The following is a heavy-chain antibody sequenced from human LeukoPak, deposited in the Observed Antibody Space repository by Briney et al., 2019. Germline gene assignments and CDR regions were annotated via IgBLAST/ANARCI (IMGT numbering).Heavy chain of an antibody. CDR1: GFTFSSYA. CDR3: ARKLLQYDRDGPSFDY. D-gene: IGHD5-24*01. V-gene: IGHV3-23*01. CDR2: ISGDSRTT. J-gene: IGHJ4*02. Sequence: GGSLRLSCAASGFTFSSYAMSWVRQAPGKGLEWISAISGDSRTTYYTDSAKGRFTISRENSKYTLYLQLNSLRVGDTAVYYCARKLLQYDRDGPSFDYWGQGTLVTVSS.